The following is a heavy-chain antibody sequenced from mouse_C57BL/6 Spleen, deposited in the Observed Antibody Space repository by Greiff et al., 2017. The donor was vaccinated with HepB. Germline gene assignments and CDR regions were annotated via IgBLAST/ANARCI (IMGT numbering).Heavy chain of an antibody. CDR3: ARHRGYYGSSPMDY. CDR1: GFSLTSYG. V-gene: IGHV2-6-1*01. D-gene: IGHD1-1*01. Sequence: VQLQESGPGLVAPSQSLSITCTVSGFSLTSYGVHWVRQPPGKGLEWLVVIWSDGSTTYNSALKSRLSISKDNSKSQVFLKMNSLQTDDTAMYYCARHRGYYGSSPMDYWGQGTSVTVSS. CDR2: IWSDGST. J-gene: IGHJ4*01.